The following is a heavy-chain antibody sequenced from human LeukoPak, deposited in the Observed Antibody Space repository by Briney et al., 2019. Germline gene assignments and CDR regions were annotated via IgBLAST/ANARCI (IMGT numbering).Heavy chain of an antibody. CDR2: FSGSGGRT. D-gene: IGHD3-10*02. Sequence: GGSLRLSCAASGFTFSTYAMNWVRQAPGKGLEWVSTFSGSGGRTYYADSVKGRFTISRDNSKNTLYLQMNSLRAEDTAVYYCAELGITMIGGVWGKGTTVTVSS. CDR1: GFTFSTYA. J-gene: IGHJ6*04. CDR3: AELGITMIGGV. V-gene: IGHV3-23*01.